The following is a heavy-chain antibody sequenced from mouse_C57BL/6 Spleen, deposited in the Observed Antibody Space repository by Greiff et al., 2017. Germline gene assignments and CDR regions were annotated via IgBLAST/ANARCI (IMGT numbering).Heavy chain of an antibody. J-gene: IGHJ4*01. V-gene: IGHV1-80*01. D-gene: IGHD1-1*01. CDR2: IYPGDGDT. CDR1: GYAFSSYW. CDR3: ARELLGAMDY. Sequence: QVQLQQSGAELVKPGASVKISCKASGYAFSSYWMNWVKQRPGKGLEWIGQIYPGDGDTNYNGKFKGKATLTADKSSSTAYLQRSSLTSEDSAVYFCARELLGAMDYWGQRTSVTVSS.